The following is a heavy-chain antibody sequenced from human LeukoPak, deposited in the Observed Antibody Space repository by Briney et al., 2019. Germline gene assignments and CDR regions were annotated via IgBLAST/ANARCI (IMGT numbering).Heavy chain of an antibody. Sequence: GESLKISCEGSGYSFTSYWIGWVRQMPGKGLEWMGSIYPGDSDTRYSPSFQGQVTISADKSISTAYLQWSSLKASDTAMYYCARHGTYYDFWSGYYNYWGQGTLVTVSS. D-gene: IGHD3-3*01. CDR2: IYPGDSDT. V-gene: IGHV5-51*01. CDR3: ARHGTYYDFWSGYYNY. CDR1: GYSFTSYW. J-gene: IGHJ4*02.